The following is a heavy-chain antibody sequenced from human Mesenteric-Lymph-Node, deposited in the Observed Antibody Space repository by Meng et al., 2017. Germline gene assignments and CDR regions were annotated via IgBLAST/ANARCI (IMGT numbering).Heavy chain of an antibody. CDR2: NYYSGST. CDR3: ARGQKGYFDL. Sequence: QVQLQESGPGLVKPSATLSLTCAVSGGSISTYYWSWIRQPPGKGLEWIGNNYYSGSTNYNPSLKSRITISVDTSKNQFSLKLSSVTAADTAVYYCARGQKGYFDLWGRGTLVTVSS. V-gene: IGHV4-59*08. J-gene: IGHJ2*01. CDR1: GGSISTYY.